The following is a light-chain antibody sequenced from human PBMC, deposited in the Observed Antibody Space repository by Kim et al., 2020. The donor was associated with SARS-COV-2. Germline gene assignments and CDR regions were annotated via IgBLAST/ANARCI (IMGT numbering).Light chain of an antibody. Sequence: SYELTQPPAVSEAPGTTARVTCGGNNIGSKSVHWYQQKPGQAPVLVIYYDSDRPSGIPERFSGSNSGNTATLTISRLEAGDEADYYCQVWDGSSDQGVFG. CDR3: QVWDGSSDQGV. CDR1: NIGSKS. V-gene: IGLV3-21*04. CDR2: YDS. J-gene: IGLJ3*02.